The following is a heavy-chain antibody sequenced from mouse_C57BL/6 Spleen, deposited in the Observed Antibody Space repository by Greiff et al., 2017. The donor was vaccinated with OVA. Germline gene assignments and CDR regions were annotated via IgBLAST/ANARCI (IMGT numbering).Heavy chain of an antibody. CDR3: ASERTYYYGSRYFDY. CDR1: GFNIKNTY. V-gene: IGHV14-3*01. D-gene: IGHD1-1*01. J-gene: IGHJ2*01. Sequence: VQLQQSVAELVRPGASVKLSCTASGFNIKNTYMHWVKQRPEQGLEWIGRIDPANGNTKYAPKFQGKATITADTSSNTAYLQRSSLTSEDTAIYYCASERTYYYGSRYFDYWGQGTTLTVSS. CDR2: IDPANGNT.